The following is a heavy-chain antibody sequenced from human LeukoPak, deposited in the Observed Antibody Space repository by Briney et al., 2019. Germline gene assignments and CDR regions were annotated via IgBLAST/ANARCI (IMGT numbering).Heavy chain of an antibody. CDR3: ARLPRYGGYDHFDY. J-gene: IGHJ4*02. Sequence: PSETLSLTCTVSGDSIDSYYWSWIWRPPGKGLEWIGYIYYRGTTSYNPFLKSRVTISVDTSKNQFSLKLNSVTAADTAVYYCARLPRYGGYDHFDYWGQGILVIVSS. V-gene: IGHV4-59*12. CDR1: GDSIDSYY. CDR2: IYYRGTT. D-gene: IGHD5-12*01.